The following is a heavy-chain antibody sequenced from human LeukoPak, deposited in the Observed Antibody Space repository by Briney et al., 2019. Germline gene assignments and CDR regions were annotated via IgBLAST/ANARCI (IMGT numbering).Heavy chain of an antibody. CDR2: ISVSGGNT. J-gene: IGHJ4*02. Sequence: PGGSLRLSCAASGFTFSNYAMSWVRQASGKGLEWVSGISVSGGNTFYADSVKGRFTISRDNSKNTLYLQMNSLRAEDTAVYYCAKRRTNYDILTGDFDYWGQGTLVTVSS. V-gene: IGHV3-23*01. CDR3: AKRRTNYDILTGDFDY. CDR1: GFTFSNYA. D-gene: IGHD3-9*01.